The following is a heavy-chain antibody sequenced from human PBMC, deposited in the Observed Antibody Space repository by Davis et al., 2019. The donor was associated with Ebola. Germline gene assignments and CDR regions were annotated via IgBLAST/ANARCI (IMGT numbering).Heavy chain of an antibody. CDR1: GFSFSRYW. V-gene: IGHV3-30-3*01. D-gene: IGHD1-26*01. Sequence: GESLKISCAASGFSFSRYWMHWVRQAPGKGLEWVAVISYDGSNKYYADSVKGRFTISRDNSKNTLYLQMNSLRAEDTAVYYCARGSKWELLTFAFDYWGQGTLVTVSS. CDR3: ARGSKWELLTFAFDY. CDR2: ISYDGSNK. J-gene: IGHJ4*02.